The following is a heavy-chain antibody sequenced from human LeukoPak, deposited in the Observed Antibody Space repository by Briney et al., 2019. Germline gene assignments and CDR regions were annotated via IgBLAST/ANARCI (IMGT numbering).Heavy chain of an antibody. CDR2: IYYSGST. J-gene: IGHJ6*03. Sequence: SESLSLTCTVSGGSISSSSYYWGWIRQPPGKGLEWIGSIYYSGSTYYNPSLKSRVTISVDTSKNQFSLKLSSVTAADTAVYYCARKRYSSSWYRPYYYYMDVWGKGTTVTVSS. CDR1: GGSISSSSYY. V-gene: IGHV4-39*01. CDR3: ARKRYSSSWYRPYYYYMDV. D-gene: IGHD6-13*01.